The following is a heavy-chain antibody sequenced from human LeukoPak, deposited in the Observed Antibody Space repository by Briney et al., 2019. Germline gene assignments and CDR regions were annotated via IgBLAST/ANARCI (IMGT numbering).Heavy chain of an antibody. CDR3: AKDPNYYDSSGLTYYFDY. V-gene: IGHV3-23*01. D-gene: IGHD3-22*01. CDR1: GFTFSSYA. J-gene: IGHJ4*02. CDR2: ISGSGGST. Sequence: GGSLRLSCAASGFTFSSYAMSWVRQAPGKGLEWVAAISGSGGSTYYADSVKGRFTISRDNSKNTLYLQMNSLGAEDTAVYYCAKDPNYYDSSGLTYYFDYWGQGTLVTVSS.